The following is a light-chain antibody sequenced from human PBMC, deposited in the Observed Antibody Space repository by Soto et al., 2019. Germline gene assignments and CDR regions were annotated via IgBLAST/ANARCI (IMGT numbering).Light chain of an antibody. V-gene: IGLV4-60*02. CDR1: SGHSSYI. J-gene: IGLJ3*02. Sequence: QPVLTQSSSXXXXXXXXXXXXCTLSSGHSSYIIAWHQQQPGKAPRFLMKLEVSGSYNKGSGVPDRFSGSSSGADRYLTISNLQFEDEADYYCETWDSNTRVFGGGTKLTVL. CDR2: LEVSGSY. CDR3: ETWDSNTRV.